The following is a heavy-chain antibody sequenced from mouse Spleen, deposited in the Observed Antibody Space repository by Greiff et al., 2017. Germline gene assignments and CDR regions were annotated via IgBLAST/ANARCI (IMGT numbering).Heavy chain of an antibody. D-gene: IGHD2-3*01. Sequence: QVQLQQSGPGLVAPSQSLSITCTLSGFSLTSYGVHWVRQPPGKGLEWLVVIWSDGSTTYNSALKSRLSISKDNSKSQVFLKMNSLQTDDTAMYYCARHEDGYYGFAYWGQGTLVTVSA. J-gene: IGHJ3*01. V-gene: IGHV2-6-1*01. CDR2: IWSDGST. CDR1: GFSLTSYG. CDR3: ARHEDGYYGFAY.